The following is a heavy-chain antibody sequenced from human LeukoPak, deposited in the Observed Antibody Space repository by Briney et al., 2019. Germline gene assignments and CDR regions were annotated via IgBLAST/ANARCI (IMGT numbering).Heavy chain of an antibody. CDR1: GYTFTGYY. J-gene: IGHJ6*03. CDR3: ARVEMATERIVWPNYYYYYYMDV. V-gene: IGHV1-2*02. Sequence: WASVKVSCKASGYTFTGYYMHWVRQAPGQGLEWMGWINPNHGDTNYAQKFQDRVSMTRDTSISTAYMHLSRLRSADTAVYYCARVEMATERIVWPNYYYYYYMDVWGKGTTVTVSS. D-gene: IGHD5-24*01. CDR2: INPNHGDT.